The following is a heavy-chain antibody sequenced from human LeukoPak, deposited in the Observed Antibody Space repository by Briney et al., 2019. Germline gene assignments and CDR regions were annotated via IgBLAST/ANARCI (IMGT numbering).Heavy chain of an antibody. CDR2: IKSKNDGGTA. V-gene: IGHV3-15*01. CDR3: TPVMVEDRGF. CDR1: GFIFNKAW. J-gene: IGHJ4*02. D-gene: IGHD2-15*01. Sequence: ALRLSCAASGFIFNKAWVKWGRPAPGKGPGGVCRIKSKNDGGTADYGSPVKGRFTISRDDSKNTLYLQMNSLISDDTAIYYCTPVMVEDRGFWGQGTLVTVSS.